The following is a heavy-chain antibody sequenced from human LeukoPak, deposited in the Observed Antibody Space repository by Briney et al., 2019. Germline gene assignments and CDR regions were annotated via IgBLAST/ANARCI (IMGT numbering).Heavy chain of an antibody. CDR3: AREIPLIIAETPKDAFDI. CDR1: GGTFSSYA. CDR2: IIPIFGTA. V-gene: IGHV1-69*05. Sequence: ASVKVSCKASGGTFSSYAISWVRQAPGQGREWMGRIIPIFGTANYAQKFQGRVTITTDESTSTAYMELSSLRSEDMAVYYCAREIPLIIAETPKDAFDIWGQGTMVTVSS. D-gene: IGHD6-13*01. J-gene: IGHJ3*02.